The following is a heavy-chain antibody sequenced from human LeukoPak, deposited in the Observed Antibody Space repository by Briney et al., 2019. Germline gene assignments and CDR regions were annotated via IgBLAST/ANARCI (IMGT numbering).Heavy chain of an antibody. Sequence: PGGSLRLSCAASGFTFSTYAMSWVRQAAGKGLEWVSLISGSGGGTYYADSVKGRFTISRDNSKNTLYLQMNSLRAEDTAVYYCAKQWMVVPAAIPDYWGQGTLVTVSS. CDR1: GFTFSTYA. V-gene: IGHV3-23*01. D-gene: IGHD2-2*02. CDR3: AKQWMVVPAAIPDY. J-gene: IGHJ4*02. CDR2: ISGSGGGT.